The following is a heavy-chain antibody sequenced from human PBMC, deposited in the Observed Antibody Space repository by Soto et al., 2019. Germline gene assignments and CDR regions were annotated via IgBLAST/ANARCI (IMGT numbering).Heavy chain of an antibody. D-gene: IGHD1-20*01. Sequence: GGSLRLSCAASGFTFSSYAMHWVRQAPGKGLEWVAVISYDGSNKYYADSVKGRFTISRDNFKNTLYLQMNSLRAEDTAVYYCARATEDITTHRYYYYGMDVWGQGTTVTVSS. J-gene: IGHJ6*02. CDR2: ISYDGSNK. V-gene: IGHV3-30-3*01. CDR3: ARATEDITTHRYYYYGMDV. CDR1: GFTFSSYA.